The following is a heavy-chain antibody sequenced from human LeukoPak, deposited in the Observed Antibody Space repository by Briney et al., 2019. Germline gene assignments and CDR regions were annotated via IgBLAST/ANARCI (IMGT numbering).Heavy chain of an antibody. V-gene: IGHV4-34*01. CDR1: GGSFSGYY. J-gene: IGHJ5*02. D-gene: IGHD3-9*01. CDR3: ASSGDISTSNWFDP. Sequence: SETLSLTCAVYGGSFSGYYWSWIRQPPGKGLEWIGEINHSGSTNYNPSLKSRVTISVDTSKNQFSLKLSSVTAADTAVYYCASSGDISTSNWFDPWGQGPLVTVSS. CDR2: INHSGST.